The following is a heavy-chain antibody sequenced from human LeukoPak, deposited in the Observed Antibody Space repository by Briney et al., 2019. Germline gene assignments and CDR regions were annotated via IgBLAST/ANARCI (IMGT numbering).Heavy chain of an antibody. CDR3: ARVWRVGYSYGHPGAYYYYGMDV. CDR2: INPNSGGT. CDR1: GYTFTGYY. Sequence: GASVKVSCKASGYTFTGYYMHWVRQAPGQGLEWMGWINPNSGGTNYAQKFQGRVTMTRDTSISTAYMELSRLRSDDTAVYYCARVWRVGYSYGHPGAYYYYGMDVWGQGTTVTVSS. J-gene: IGHJ6*02. D-gene: IGHD5-18*01. V-gene: IGHV1-2*02.